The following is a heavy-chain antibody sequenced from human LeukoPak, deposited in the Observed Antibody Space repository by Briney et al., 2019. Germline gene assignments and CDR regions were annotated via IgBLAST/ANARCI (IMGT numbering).Heavy chain of an antibody. CDR1: GYTFTSYG. Sequence: ASVKVSCTASGYTFTSYGISWVRQAPGQGLEWMGWISAYNGNTNYAQKLQGRVTMTTDTSTSTAYIELRGLRSDDTAVFYCARGIQLWLGGQYFDYWGQGTLVTVSS. CDR3: ARGIQLWLGGQYFDY. CDR2: ISAYNGNT. J-gene: IGHJ4*02. V-gene: IGHV1-18*01. D-gene: IGHD5-18*01.